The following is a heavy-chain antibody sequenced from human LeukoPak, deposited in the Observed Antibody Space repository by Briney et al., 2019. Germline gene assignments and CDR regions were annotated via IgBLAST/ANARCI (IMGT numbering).Heavy chain of an antibody. V-gene: IGHV3-53*01. CDR3: ARRFQPQYQLPRPFDY. CDR2: IYSGGST. Sequence: GGSLRLSCAASGFTVSSNYMSWVRQAPGKGLEWVSVIYSGGSTYYADSVKGRFTISRDNSKNTLYLQMNSLRAEDTAVYYCARRFQPQYQLPRPFDYWGQGTLVTVSS. J-gene: IGHJ4*02. D-gene: IGHD2-2*01. CDR1: GFTVSSNY.